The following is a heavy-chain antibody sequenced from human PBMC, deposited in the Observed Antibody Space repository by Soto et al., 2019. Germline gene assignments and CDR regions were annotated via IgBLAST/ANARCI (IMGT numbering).Heavy chain of an antibody. D-gene: IGHD5-18*01. V-gene: IGHV4-4*02. CDR1: GGSIRSNKW. CDR2: IYHSGSN. CDR3: ARWGDWMQQVL. Sequence: QVQLQESGPGLVKPSGTLSVTCGVSGGSIRSNKWWSWVRQPPGKGLEWIGEIYHSGSNNYNPSLKSRVTISVDKSKHQFALKLNSVTAADTAVYYCARWGDWMQQVLWGQGTLVTVSS. J-gene: IGHJ4*02.